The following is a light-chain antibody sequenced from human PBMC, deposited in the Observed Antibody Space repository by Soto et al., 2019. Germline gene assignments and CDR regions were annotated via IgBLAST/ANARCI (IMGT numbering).Light chain of an antibody. V-gene: IGLV6-57*04. Sequence: FMLTQPHSVSEFPGKTVTISCTRSSGSIASNYVQWCQQRPGSAPTTVIYEGNQRPSGVPDRFSGSIDSSSNSASLTISGLKTEDEAHYYCQSHDGINEVVFGGGTKLTVL. CDR1: SGSIASNY. CDR3: QSHDGINEVV. J-gene: IGLJ2*01. CDR2: EGN.